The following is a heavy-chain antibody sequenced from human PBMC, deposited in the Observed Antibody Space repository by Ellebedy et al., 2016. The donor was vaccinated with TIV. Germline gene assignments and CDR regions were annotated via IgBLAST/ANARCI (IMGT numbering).Heavy chain of an antibody. CDR1: GFTFSNYG. CDR3: AKDLGPYYDILTGLAD. J-gene: IGHJ4*02. Sequence: PGGSLRLSCAASGFTFSNYGIHWVRQAPGKGLEWVAVISYDGSNKYYADSVKGRFTISRDNSKNTLYLQMNSLRTEDTALYYCAKDLGPYYDILTGLADWGQGTLVTVSS. D-gene: IGHD3-9*01. CDR2: ISYDGSNK. V-gene: IGHV3-30*18.